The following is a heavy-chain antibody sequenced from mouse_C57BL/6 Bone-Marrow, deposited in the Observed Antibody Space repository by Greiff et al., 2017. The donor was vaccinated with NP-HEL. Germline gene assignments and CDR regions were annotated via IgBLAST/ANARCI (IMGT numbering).Heavy chain of an antibody. CDR2: INYDGSST. CDR1: GFTFTDYY. D-gene: IGHD3-3*01. J-gene: IGHJ1*03. CDR3: ARDEGARWYFDV. V-gene: IGHV5-16*01. Sequence: EVQLVESEGGLVQPGSSMKLSCTASGFTFTDYYMAWVRQVPEKGLEWVANINYDGSSTYYLDSLKSRFIISRDNAKNILYLQMSSLKSEDTATDYCARDEGARWYFDVWGTGTTVTVSA.